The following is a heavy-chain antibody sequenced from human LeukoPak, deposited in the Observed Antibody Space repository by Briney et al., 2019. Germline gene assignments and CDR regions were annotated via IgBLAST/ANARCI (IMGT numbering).Heavy chain of an antibody. V-gene: IGHV3-48*03. J-gene: IGHJ4*02. CDR2: ISSSGTTI. Sequence: GGSLRLSCAASGFTFSSYEMNWVRQAPGKGREWVSYISSSGTTIYYADSVKGRFTISRDNAKNSLYLQMNSLRAEDTAVYYCARRYCSSTSCLIDYWGQGTLVTVSS. CDR3: ARRYCSSTSCLIDY. D-gene: IGHD2-2*01. CDR1: GFTFSSYE.